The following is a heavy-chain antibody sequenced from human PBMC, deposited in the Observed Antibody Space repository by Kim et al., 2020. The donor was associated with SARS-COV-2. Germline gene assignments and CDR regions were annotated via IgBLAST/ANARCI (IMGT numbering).Heavy chain of an antibody. D-gene: IGHD3-16*01. Sequence: GGSLRLSCAASGFIFSSYAMHWVRQAPGKGLEWVAVIWYDGSYKHYEDSVKGRFTLSRDNSKNTLYLQMNSLRADGTAVYYCAKDNDRGGYGYYYGMDVWGQGTTVTVSS. CDR3: AKDNDRGGYGYYYGMDV. J-gene: IGHJ6*02. CDR2: IWYDGSYK. CDR1: GFIFSSYA. V-gene: IGHV3-33*06.